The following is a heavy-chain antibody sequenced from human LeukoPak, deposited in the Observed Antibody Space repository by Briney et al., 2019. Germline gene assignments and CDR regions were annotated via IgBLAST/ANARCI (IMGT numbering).Heavy chain of an antibody. J-gene: IGHJ4*02. CDR3: ARDGSGSYSLDY. CDR1: GGTFSSYA. D-gene: IGHD1-26*01. V-gene: IGHV1-69*01. Sequence: SVKVSCKASGGTFSSYAISWVRQAPEQGLEWMGGIIPIFGTANYAQKFQGRVTITADESTSTAYMELSSLRSEDTAVYYCARDGSGSYSLDYWGQGTLVTVSS. CDR2: IIPIFGTA.